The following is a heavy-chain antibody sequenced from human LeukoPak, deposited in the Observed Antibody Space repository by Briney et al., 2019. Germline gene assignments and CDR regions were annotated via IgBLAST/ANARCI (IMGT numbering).Heavy chain of an antibody. Sequence: GGSLRLSCAASGFTFSDYYMSWIRQAPGKGLEWVSYISSSSSYTSYADSVKGRSTISRDNAKNSLYLQMDSLRAEDTAVYYCAIATYYYDSSGPRLADYWGQGTLVTVSS. J-gene: IGHJ4*02. D-gene: IGHD3-22*01. CDR1: GFTFSDYY. V-gene: IGHV3-11*05. CDR2: ISSSSSYT. CDR3: AIATYYYDSSGPRLADY.